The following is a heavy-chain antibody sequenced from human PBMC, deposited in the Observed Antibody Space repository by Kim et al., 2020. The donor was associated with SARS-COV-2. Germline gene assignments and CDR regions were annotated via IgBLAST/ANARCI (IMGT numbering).Heavy chain of an antibody. Sequence: SETLSLTCTVSGGSISSYYWSWIRQPAGKGLEWIGRIYTSGSTNYNPSLKSRVTMSVDTSKNQFSLKLSSVTAADTAVYYCARDGPVVVIKGYYFDYWGQGTLVTVSS. CDR3: ARDGPVVVIKGYYFDY. D-gene: IGHD3-22*01. J-gene: IGHJ4*02. CDR1: GGSISSYY. V-gene: IGHV4-4*07. CDR2: IYTSGST.